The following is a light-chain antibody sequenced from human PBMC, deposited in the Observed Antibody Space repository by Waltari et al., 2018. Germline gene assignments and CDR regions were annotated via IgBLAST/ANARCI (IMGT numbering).Light chain of an antibody. Sequence: IQLTQSPSFLSASVGRRVTVTCRDSQDIGTYLAWYQKKPGKAPHLLIYAASSLHTGVPSRFSAGGSGTLFTLTINRLQPEDFATYYCQQLHTYPLTFGGGTEVEL. J-gene: IGKJ4*01. CDR1: QDIGTY. V-gene: IGKV1-9*01. CDR2: AAS. CDR3: QQLHTYPLT.